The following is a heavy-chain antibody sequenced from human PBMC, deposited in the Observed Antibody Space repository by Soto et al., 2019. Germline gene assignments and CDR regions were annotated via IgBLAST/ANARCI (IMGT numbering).Heavy chain of an antibody. V-gene: IGHV3-30*18. J-gene: IGHJ4*02. CDR3: EKDGIPANILDY. CDR1: GFTFSSYG. Sequence: QVQLVESGGGVVQPGRSLRLSCAASGFTFSSYGMHWVRQAPGKGLEWVAVISYDGSNKYYADSVKGRFTISRDNSKNTLYLQMNSLRAEDTAVYYCEKDGIPANILDYWGQGTLVTVSS. D-gene: IGHD1-26*01. CDR2: ISYDGSNK.